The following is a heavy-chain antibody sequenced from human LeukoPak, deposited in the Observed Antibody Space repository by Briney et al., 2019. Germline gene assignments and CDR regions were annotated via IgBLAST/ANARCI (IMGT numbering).Heavy chain of an antibody. CDR1: GFTFSDYY. J-gene: IGHJ6*02. V-gene: IGHV3-11*01. D-gene: IGHD1-14*01. CDR2: ISSSGSTI. CDR3: ARLHRGEPYYYYYYGMDV. Sequence: ESGGGLVKPGGSLRLSCAASGFTFSDYYMSWIRQAPGKGLEWVSYISSSGSTIYYADSVKGRFTISGDNAKNSLYLQMNSLRAEDTAVYYCARLHRGEPYYYYYYGMDVWGQGTTVTVSS.